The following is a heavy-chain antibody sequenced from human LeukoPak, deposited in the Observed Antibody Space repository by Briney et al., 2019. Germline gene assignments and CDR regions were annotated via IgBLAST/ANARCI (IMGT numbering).Heavy chain of an antibody. CDR3: ARDRAEGKAWVEFDP. V-gene: IGHV3-66*02. CDR2: IYSDGVT. CDR1: GFIVNSYA. J-gene: IGHJ5*02. Sequence: GGSLRLSCAASGFIVNSYAMSWVRQAPGKGLAWVSLIYSDGVTQYADSVKGRFTISRDNSKNTLYLQMNSLRDEDTAVYFCARDRAEGKAWVEFDPWGQGTLVTVSS.